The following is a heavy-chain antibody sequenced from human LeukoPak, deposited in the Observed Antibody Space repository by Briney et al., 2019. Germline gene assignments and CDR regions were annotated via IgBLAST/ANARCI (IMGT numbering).Heavy chain of an antibody. D-gene: IGHD6-13*01. CDR2: IKQDGSEK. CDR3: ARDSAGNDY. V-gene: IGHV3-7*01. Sequence: GGSLRLSCAASGFTFSTYWMSWFRQAPGKGLEWVANIKQDGSEKYYVDSVKGRFTISRDNAKNSLYLQMNSLRAEDTAMYYCARDSAGNDYWGQGTLVTVSS. CDR1: GFTFSTYW. J-gene: IGHJ4*02.